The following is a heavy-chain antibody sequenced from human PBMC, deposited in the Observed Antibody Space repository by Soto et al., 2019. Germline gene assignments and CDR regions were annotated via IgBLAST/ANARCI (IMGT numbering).Heavy chain of an antibody. D-gene: IGHD4-17*01. CDR3: AARSLYGDYEWYFDL. CDR2: ISYDGSNK. CDR1: GFTFSSYD. V-gene: IGHV3-30*03. Sequence: GGSLRLSCAASGFTFSSYDMHWVRQAPGKGLEWVAVISYDGSNKYYADSVKGRFTISRDNSKNTLYLQMNSLRAEDTAVYYCAARSLYGDYEWYFDLWGRGTLVTVSS. J-gene: IGHJ2*01.